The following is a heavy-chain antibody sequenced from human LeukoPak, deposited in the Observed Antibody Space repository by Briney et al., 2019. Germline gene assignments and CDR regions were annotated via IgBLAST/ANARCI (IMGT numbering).Heavy chain of an antibody. CDR3: AKDLTIFGRGSYIDN. J-gene: IGHJ4*02. CDR1: GFTFSTYG. V-gene: IGHV3-30*02. Sequence: PGGSLRLSCAASGFTFSTYGMHWVRQAPGKGLEWVAFVRYDGGNTYYADSVRGRFTISRDNSKNTLYVQMKSLRGADTAVYYCAKDLTIFGRGSYIDNWGQGTLVTVSS. CDR2: VRYDGGNT. D-gene: IGHD3-3*01.